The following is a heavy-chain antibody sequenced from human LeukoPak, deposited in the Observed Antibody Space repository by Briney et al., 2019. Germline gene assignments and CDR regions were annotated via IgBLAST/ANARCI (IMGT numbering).Heavy chain of an antibody. CDR1: TFTFSTYW. Sequence: GGSQRLSCEASTFTFSTYWMHWVRQVPGKGLVWVSYINGDGSSSNYADSVKGRLTISRDNAKNTLYLQMNSLSAEDTAVYYCATGSGTYYDSWGQGTLVTVSS. J-gene: IGHJ4*02. CDR3: ATGSGTYYDS. D-gene: IGHD3-10*01. V-gene: IGHV3-74*01. CDR2: INGDGSSS.